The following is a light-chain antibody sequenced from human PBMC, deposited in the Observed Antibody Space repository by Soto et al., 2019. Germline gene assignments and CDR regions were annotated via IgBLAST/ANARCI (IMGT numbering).Light chain of an antibody. CDR2: EVS. CDR1: SSDVGGYNY. V-gene: IGLV2-14*01. J-gene: IGLJ1*01. Sequence: QSALTQPASVSGSPGQSITISCTGTSSDVGGYNYVSWYQQHPGRAPKLMIYEVSYRPSGVSNRFSGSKSGNTASLTISGLQAEDEADYYCSSFTSGYTLVLGTGTKVTVL. CDR3: SSFTSGYTLV.